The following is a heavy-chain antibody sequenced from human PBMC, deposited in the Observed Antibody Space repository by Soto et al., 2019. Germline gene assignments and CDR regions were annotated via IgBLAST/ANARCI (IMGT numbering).Heavy chain of an antibody. Sequence: ASVKVSCKASGYTFTGYYMHWVRQAPGQGLEWMGWINPNSGGTNYAQKFQGWVTMTRDTSISTAYMELSRLRSDDTAVYYCARDTAMEDDYYYYYGMDVWGQGTTVTVSS. CDR1: GYTFTGYY. D-gene: IGHD5-18*01. CDR2: INPNSGGT. J-gene: IGHJ6*02. CDR3: ARDTAMEDDYYYYYGMDV. V-gene: IGHV1-2*04.